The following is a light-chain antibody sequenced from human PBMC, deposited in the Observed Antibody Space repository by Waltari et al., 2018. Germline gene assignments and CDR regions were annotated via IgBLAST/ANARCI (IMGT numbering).Light chain of an antibody. V-gene: IGLV1-44*01. CDR1: SPNIERHT. J-gene: IGLJ2*01. Sequence: QSVLTQPPSMSGTPGQRVTISCSGSSPNIERHTVNWYQQVPGTAPKVLIYRNNQRPSGVPDRFSGSKSGTSASLAISGLQSEDEADYHCAAWDDSLGGPVFGGGTTLTVL. CDR3: AAWDDSLGGPV. CDR2: RNN.